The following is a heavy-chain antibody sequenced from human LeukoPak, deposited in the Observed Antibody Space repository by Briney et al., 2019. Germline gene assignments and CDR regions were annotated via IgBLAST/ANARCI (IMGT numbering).Heavy chain of an antibody. CDR2: ISSNGGST. Sequence: GGSLRFSGAASGFTFSSYAMHWVRQAPGKGLEYVSAISSNGGSTYYANSVKGRFTISRDNSKNTLYLQMGSLRAEDMAVYYCARGLPFDYWGQGTLVNLSS. CDR3: ARGLPFDY. J-gene: IGHJ4*02. V-gene: IGHV3-64*01. CDR1: GFTFSSYA.